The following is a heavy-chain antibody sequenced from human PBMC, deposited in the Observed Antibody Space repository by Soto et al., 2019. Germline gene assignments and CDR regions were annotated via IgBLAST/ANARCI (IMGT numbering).Heavy chain of an antibody. J-gene: IGHJ5*02. CDR2: ISAYNGNT. CDR1: GYTFTSYG. Sequence: ASVKVSCKASGYTFTSYGISWVRQAPGQGLEWMGWISAYNGNTNYAQKLQGRVTMTTDTSTSTAYMELRSLRSDDTAVYYCARDCSSTSCLWFAPWGQGTLVTVSS. CDR3: ARDCSSTSCLWFAP. V-gene: IGHV1-18*01. D-gene: IGHD2-2*01.